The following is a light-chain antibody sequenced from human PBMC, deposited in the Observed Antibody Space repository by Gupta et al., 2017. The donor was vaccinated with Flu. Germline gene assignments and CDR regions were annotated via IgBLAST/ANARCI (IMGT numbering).Light chain of an antibody. CDR2: KAS. CDR3: QQYNSYALT. Sequence: GDNVTITCRASQSISSWLVWFQQKPGEAPKLLIYKASYLESGVPSRFSGSGSGTEFTLTISSLQPDDCATYYCQQYNSYALTFGQGTKVEIK. CDR1: QSISSW. V-gene: IGKV1-5*03. J-gene: IGKJ1*01.